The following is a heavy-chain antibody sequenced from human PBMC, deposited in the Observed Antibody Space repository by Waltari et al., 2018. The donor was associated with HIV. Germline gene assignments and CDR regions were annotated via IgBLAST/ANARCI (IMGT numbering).Heavy chain of an antibody. Sequence: EVQLLESGGGLVQPGGSLRLSCAASGFTVSGIAMTWVRQAPGMGLEWVAVVGGSADETNYPDSVKDRFTISRDNSKNTLYLQMNSLRAEDTAVYYCAKGDSGSLNWFDPWGQGTLVTVSS. D-gene: IGHD1-26*01. CDR3: AKGDSGSLNWFDP. CDR1: GFTVSGIA. CDR2: VGGSADET. J-gene: IGHJ5*02. V-gene: IGHV3-23*01.